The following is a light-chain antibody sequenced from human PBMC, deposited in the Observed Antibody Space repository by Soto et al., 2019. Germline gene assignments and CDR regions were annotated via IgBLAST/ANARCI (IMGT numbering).Light chain of an antibody. CDR2: SAS. Sequence: EIVMTQSPATLSLSPVQIASLPFTASLSVSSKLAWYQQRPGQAPRLLIYSASTRATGIPARFSGSGPGTDFTLTISSLEPQDFAVYYCQQRSNWPRTFGQGTKVDIK. J-gene: IGKJ1*01. V-gene: IGKV3D-11*02. CDR1: LSVSSK. CDR3: QQRSNWPRT.